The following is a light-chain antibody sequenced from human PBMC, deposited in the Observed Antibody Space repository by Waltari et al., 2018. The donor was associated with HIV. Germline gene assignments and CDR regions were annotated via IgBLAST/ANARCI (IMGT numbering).Light chain of an antibody. Sequence: SYELTQPPSVSVSPGQTARITCSGDALSKQYAYWYQQKPGQAPVLRICKDSERPSGIPGRFSGSRSGTTVTLTISGVQAEDEADYYCQSTDTSGTYWVFGGGTKLTVL. V-gene: IGLV3-25*03. J-gene: IGLJ3*02. CDR3: QSTDTSGTYWV. CDR1: ALSKQY. CDR2: KDS.